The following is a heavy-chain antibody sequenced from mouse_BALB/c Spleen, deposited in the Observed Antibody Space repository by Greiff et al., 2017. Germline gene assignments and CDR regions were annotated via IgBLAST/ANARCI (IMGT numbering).Heavy chain of an antibody. Sequence: QVQLQQSGAELAKPGASVKMSCKASGYTFTSYWMHWVKQRPGQGLEWIGYINPSTGYTEYNQKFKDKATLTADKSSSTAYMQLSSLTSEDSAVYYCANYGNSFAYWGQGTLGTVS. D-gene: IGHD2-1*01. CDR3: ANYGNSFAY. CDR2: INPSTGYT. J-gene: IGHJ3*01. V-gene: IGHV1-7*01. CDR1: GYTFTSYW.